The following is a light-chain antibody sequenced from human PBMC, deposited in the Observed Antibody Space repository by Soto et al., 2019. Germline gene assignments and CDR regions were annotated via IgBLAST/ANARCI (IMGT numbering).Light chain of an antibody. Sequence: EIVLTQFPGTLSLSPGERATLSCRASQSVGRNYVAWYQQKPGQAPRVIIYDASNRASGIPDRFSGSGSGSDFTLTISRLEPEDFAVYYCQQYGTSSWAFGQGTNVDIK. CDR2: DAS. J-gene: IGKJ1*01. V-gene: IGKV3-20*01. CDR1: QSVGRNY. CDR3: QQYGTSSWA.